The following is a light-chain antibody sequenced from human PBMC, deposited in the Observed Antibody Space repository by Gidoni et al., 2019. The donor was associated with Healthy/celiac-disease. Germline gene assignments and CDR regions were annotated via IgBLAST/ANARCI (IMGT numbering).Light chain of an antibody. CDR3: SSYTSSSTLDVV. CDR1: SSDVGGYNY. Sequence: QSALTQPASVSGSPGQSITISCTGTSSDVGGYNYVSWYQQHPGKAPKLMIYDVSNRPSGVSKRFSGAKSGNTAALTISGLQAEDEADYYCSSYTSSSTLDVVCGGGTKLTVL. V-gene: IGLV2-14*01. CDR2: DVS. J-gene: IGLJ2*01.